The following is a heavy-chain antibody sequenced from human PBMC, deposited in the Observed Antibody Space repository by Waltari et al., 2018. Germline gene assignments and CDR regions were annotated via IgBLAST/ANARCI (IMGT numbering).Heavy chain of an antibody. CDR2: ICPGDSYT. CDR3: ARRGAGFNYYYYMDV. J-gene: IGHJ6*03. Sequence: DVQLVQSGAEVKKPGESLTISCKGSGYSSIRYSIAWVRQVRGKGLEWMVIICPGDSYTRDSPSVRGQVTSAADKSISTAYLQWSSLKASDTAMYYCARRGAGFNYYYYMDVWGKGTPVTVSS. V-gene: IGHV5-51*01. CDR1: GYSSIRYS.